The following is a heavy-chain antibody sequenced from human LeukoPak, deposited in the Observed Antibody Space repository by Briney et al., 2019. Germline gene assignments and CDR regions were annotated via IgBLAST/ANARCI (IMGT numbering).Heavy chain of an antibody. V-gene: IGHV4-39*07. D-gene: IGHD6-19*01. Sequence: PSETLSLTCTVSGGSISSGSYYWGWIRQPPGKGLEWIGSIYYSGSTYYNPSLKSRVTISVDTSKNQFSLKLSSVTAADTAVYYCAREVLVPTRYSSGWYGFDYMDVWGKGTTVTVSS. CDR3: AREVLVPTRYSSGWYGFDYMDV. CDR1: GGSISSGSYY. CDR2: IYYSGST. J-gene: IGHJ6*03.